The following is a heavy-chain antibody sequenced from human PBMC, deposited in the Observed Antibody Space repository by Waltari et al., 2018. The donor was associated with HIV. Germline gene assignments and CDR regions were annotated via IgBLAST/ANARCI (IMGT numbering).Heavy chain of an antibody. J-gene: IGHJ6*02. CDR2: IYYTGTT. D-gene: IGHD2-8*01. CDR1: GGSVINSDYY. Sequence: QLQLQQSGPGLVKPSETLSLTCTVSGGSVINSDYYWDFIRQSPGKGLEWIGNIYYTGTTYYNPSLKSRVTMSADLSRNQFSLRLSSVTAADTAIYYCARCPRMAAFYRYYGMDVWGQGTTVTVSS. CDR3: ARCPRMAAFYRYYGMDV. V-gene: IGHV4-39*01.